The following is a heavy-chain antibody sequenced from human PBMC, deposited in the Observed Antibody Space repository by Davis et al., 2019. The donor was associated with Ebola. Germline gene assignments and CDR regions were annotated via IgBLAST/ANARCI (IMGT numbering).Heavy chain of an antibody. CDR3: ARDHGHWTFDT. J-gene: IGHJ5*02. D-gene: IGHD1-1*01. CDR1: GGTFSSYA. V-gene: IGHV1-69*04. CDR2: IIPILGIA. Sequence: SVKVSCKASGGTFSSYAISWVRQAPGQGLEWMGRIIPILGIANYAQKFQGRVTITADKSTSTAYMELSSLRSEDTAVYYCARDHGHWTFDTWGQGTPVTVSS.